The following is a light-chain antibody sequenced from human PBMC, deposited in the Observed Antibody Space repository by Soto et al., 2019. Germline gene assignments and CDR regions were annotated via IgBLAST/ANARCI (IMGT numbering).Light chain of an antibody. CDR1: QSVGSW. V-gene: IGKV1-5*01. CDR3: QQYNNYSNN. CDR2: DAS. Sequence: DIQMTQSPSTLSASVGDRVTITCRATQSVGSWLAWYQQKPGKAPKLLIYDASSLQSGVPSRFSGSGSGTAFFLTISGLQPDDFATYYCQQYNNYSNNFGQGTKVEIK. J-gene: IGKJ1*01.